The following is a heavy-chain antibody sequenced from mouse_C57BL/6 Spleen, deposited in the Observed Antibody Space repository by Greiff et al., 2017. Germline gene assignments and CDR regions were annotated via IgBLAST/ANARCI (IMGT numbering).Heavy chain of an antibody. CDR2: ISDGGSYT. J-gene: IGHJ1*03. Sequence: EVQLVESGGGLVKPGGSLKLSCAASGFTFSSYAMSWVRQTPEKRLEWVATISDGGSYTYYPDNVKGRFTISRDNAKNNLYLQMSHLKSEDTAMYYCARIYYDSYWYFDVWGTGTTVTVSS. CDR1: GFTFSSYA. V-gene: IGHV5-4*01. CDR3: ARIYYDSYWYFDV. D-gene: IGHD2-4*01.